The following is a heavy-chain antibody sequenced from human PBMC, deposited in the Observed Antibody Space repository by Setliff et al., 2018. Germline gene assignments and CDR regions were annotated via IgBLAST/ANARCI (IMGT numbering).Heavy chain of an antibody. V-gene: IGHV4-59*01. D-gene: IGHD4-17*01. J-gene: IGHJ4*02. CDR3: ARLPRTVTHFDY. Sequence: PSETLSLTCTVSGGSLSSFYWSWIRQPPGKGLEWIGYVDYSGSTYYNPSLKSRVSISADKSKNQFSLNLTSVIAADTAVYFCARLPRTVTHFDYWGQGALVTVSS. CDR2: VDYSGST. CDR1: GGSLSSFY.